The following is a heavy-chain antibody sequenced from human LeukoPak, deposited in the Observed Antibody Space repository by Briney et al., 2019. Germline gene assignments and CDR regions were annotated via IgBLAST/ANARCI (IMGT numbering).Heavy chain of an antibody. D-gene: IGHD4-17*01. CDR1: GFTFSSYG. CDR2: IRYDGSNK. J-gene: IGHJ4*02. Sequence: SGGSLRLSCAASGFTFSSYGMHWVRQAPGKGLEWVAFIRYDGSNKYYEDSVKGRFTISRDNAKNSLYLQMNSLRAEDTAVYYCARCTVTGFDYWGQGTLVTVSS. V-gene: IGHV3-30*02. CDR3: ARCTVTGFDY.